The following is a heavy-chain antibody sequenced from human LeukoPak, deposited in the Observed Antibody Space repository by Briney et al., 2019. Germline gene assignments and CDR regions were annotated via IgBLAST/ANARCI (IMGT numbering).Heavy chain of an antibody. CDR2: ICYSGST. J-gene: IGHJ4*02. V-gene: IGHV4-59*08. CDR3: ASTKYCSGGVCYEY. D-gene: IGHD2-15*01. Sequence: SETLSLICTVSGGSITSYYWSWIRQPPGKGVEWIGYICYSGSTNYNPSLKSRVTISVDTSKNQFSLELSSVTAADTAVYYCASTKYCSGGVCYEYWGQGTLVTVSS. CDR1: GGSITSYY.